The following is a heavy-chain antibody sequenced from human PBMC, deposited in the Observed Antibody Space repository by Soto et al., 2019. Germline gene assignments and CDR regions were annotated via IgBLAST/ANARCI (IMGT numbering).Heavy chain of an antibody. V-gene: IGHV1-18*01. Sequence: ASVKVSCKASGYTFTNYGISWVRQAPGQGLDWMGWISTDNGITNTAQKVQGRVTMTTDTSTTTAHMELESLRSDDTAVYYCARVRGTSMTGGGGAFGIRGQGSIVTV. D-gene: IGHD1-1*01. CDR1: GYTFTNYG. CDR2: ISTDNGIT. J-gene: IGHJ3*02. CDR3: ARVRGTSMTGGGGAFGI.